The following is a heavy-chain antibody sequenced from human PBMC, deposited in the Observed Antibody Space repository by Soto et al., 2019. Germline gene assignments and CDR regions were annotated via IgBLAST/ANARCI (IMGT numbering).Heavy chain of an antibody. CDR3: ARAMIVVADGRYFDQ. CDR1: GGSISSYY. Sequence: SETLSLTCTVSGGSISSYYWSWIRQPPGKGLEWIGYIYYSGSTNYNPSLKSRVTISVDTSKNQFSLKLSSVTAADTAVYYCARAMIVVADGRYFDQWGDGILVTVSS. J-gene: IGHJ4*01. CDR2: IYYSGST. D-gene: IGHD3-22*01. V-gene: IGHV4-59*01.